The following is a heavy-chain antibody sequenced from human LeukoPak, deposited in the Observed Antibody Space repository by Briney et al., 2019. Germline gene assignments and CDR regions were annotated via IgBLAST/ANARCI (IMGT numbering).Heavy chain of an antibody. D-gene: IGHD5-18*01. CDR1: GGSFSGYY. V-gene: IGHV4-34*01. CDR2: INHSGST. Sequence: SETLSLTCTVYGGSFSGYYWSWIRQPPGKGLEWIGEINHSGSTNYNPSLKSRVTISVDTSKNQFSLKLSSVTAADTAVYYCASRRHGYSYGYHMGYYGMDVWGQGTTVNVSS. CDR3: ASRRHGYSYGYHMGYYGMDV. J-gene: IGHJ6*02.